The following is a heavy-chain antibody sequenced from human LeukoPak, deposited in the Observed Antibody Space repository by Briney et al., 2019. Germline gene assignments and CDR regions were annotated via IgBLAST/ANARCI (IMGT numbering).Heavy chain of an antibody. Sequence: GGSLRLSCAVSGFTFDDYAMHWVRQVPGKGLEWVSGINWNSDSIGYADSVKGRFTTSRDNAKNSLYLQMNSLRAEDTAFYYCVRHDFWSGFKGGDYWGQGTLVTVSS. V-gene: IGHV3-9*01. J-gene: IGHJ4*02. CDR3: VRHDFWSGFKGGDY. CDR1: GFTFDDYA. CDR2: INWNSDSI. D-gene: IGHD3-3*01.